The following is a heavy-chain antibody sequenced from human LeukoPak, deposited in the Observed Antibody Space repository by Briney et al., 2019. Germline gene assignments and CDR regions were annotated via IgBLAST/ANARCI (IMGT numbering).Heavy chain of an antibody. V-gene: IGHV4-61*02. D-gene: IGHD1-26*01. CDR1: GVSISSGSYY. CDR2: IYTSGST. CDR3: ARDRGLYYYYYYMDV. Sequence: SETLSLTCTVSGVSISSGSYYWSWIRQPAGKGLEWIGRIYTSGSTNYNPSLKSRVTISVDTSKNKFSLKLSSVTAADTAVYYCARDRGLYYYYYYMDVWGKGTTVTVSS. J-gene: IGHJ6*03.